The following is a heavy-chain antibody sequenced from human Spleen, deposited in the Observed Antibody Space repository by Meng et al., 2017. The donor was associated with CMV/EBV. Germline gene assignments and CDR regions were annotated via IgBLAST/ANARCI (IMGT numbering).Heavy chain of an antibody. CDR2: IWHDGSSK. CDR3: ANSRGWELNQ. D-gene: IGHD1-26*01. V-gene: IGHV3-33*06. Sequence: GESLKISCAASGFTFSNFGMHWVRQAPGKGLEWVAVIWHDGSSKYYADPVKGRFTISRDNPKNTLYLQMNDLRVEDTAVYYCANSRGWELNQWGQGTLVTVSS. J-gene: IGHJ4*02. CDR1: GFTFSNFG.